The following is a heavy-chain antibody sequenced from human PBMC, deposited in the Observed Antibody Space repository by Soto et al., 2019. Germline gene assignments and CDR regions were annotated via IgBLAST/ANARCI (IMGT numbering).Heavy chain of an antibody. CDR1: GFTFIGYW. D-gene: IGHD1-26*01. CDR3: ARVESMVREPWCRP. J-gene: IGHJ5*02. CDR2: INNDGSDT. V-gene: IGHV3-74*01. Sequence: EVQLVESGGGLVQPGGSLRLSCAASGFTFIGYWMHWVRQGPGKGLVWVSRINNDGSDTTYADSVKGRFTISRDNAKNMLYLQMNSLRVDDTAVYYGARVESMVREPWCRPWAEGTLVTVSS.